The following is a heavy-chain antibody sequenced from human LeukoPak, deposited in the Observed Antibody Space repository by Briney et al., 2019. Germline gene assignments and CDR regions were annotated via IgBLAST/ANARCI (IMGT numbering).Heavy chain of an antibody. V-gene: IGHV1-69*01. CDR3: ARGGGFGELLYYLDY. D-gene: IGHD3-10*01. J-gene: IGHJ4*02. Sequence: GASVKVSCKASGGTFSSYAISWVRQAPGQGLEWMGGIIPIFCTANYAQKFQGRVTITADESTSTAYMELSSLRSEDTAVYYCARGGGFGELLYYLDYWGQGTLVTVSS. CDR1: GGTFSSYA. CDR2: IIPIFCTA.